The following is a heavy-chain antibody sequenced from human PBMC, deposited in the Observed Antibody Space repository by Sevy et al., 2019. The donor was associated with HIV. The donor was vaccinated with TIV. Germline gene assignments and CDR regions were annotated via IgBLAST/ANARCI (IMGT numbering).Heavy chain of an antibody. CDR1: GFTFADYA. CDR2: IRSKPHGGTT. J-gene: IGHJ4*02. V-gene: IGHV3-49*03. CDR3: TRAIDY. Sequence: CLRLSCTASGFTFADYAVSWFRQAPGKGLEWVGFIRSKPHGGTTEYAASVKGRFTISRDDSKSIAYLQMNSLKTEDTVLYDCTRAIDYWGQGAPVTVSS.